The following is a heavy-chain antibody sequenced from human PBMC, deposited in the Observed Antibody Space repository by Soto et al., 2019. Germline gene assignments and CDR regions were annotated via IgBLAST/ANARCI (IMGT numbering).Heavy chain of an antibody. CDR1: GYSFAGYW. D-gene: IGHD3-22*01. CDR3: ARQIYDSDTGPNFQYYFDS. J-gene: IGHJ4*02. Sequence: LGESLKISCKGSGYSFAGYWITWVRQKPGKGFEWMGRIDPSDSQTYYSPSFRGHVTISVTKSITTVFLQWSSLRASDTAMYYCARQIYDSDTGPNFQYYFDSWGQGTPVTVSS. V-gene: IGHV5-10-1*01. CDR2: IDPSDSQT.